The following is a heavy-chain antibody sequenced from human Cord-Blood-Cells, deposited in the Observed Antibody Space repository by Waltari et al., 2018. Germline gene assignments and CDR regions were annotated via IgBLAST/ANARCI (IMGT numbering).Heavy chain of an antibody. D-gene: IGHD1-26*01. CDR2: ISGSGGST. CDR1: GFTFSSYA. CDR3: AKDAQVGATYYFDY. J-gene: IGHJ4*02. Sequence: EAQLLESGGGLVQPGGSLRLSCAASGFTFSSYAMSWVRQAPGKGLEWVSAISGSGGSTYYAYSVKCRFTISRDNSKNALYLQMNSLRAEDTAVYYCAKDAQVGATYYFDYWGQGTLVTVSS. V-gene: IGHV3-23*01.